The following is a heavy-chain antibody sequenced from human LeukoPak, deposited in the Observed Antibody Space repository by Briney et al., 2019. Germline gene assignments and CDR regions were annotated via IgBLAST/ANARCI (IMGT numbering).Heavy chain of an antibody. CDR2: IKQDGSEK. CDR3: ARDRTNGVCYKY. V-gene: IGHV3-7*01. D-gene: IGHD2-8*01. CDR1: GFTFSSYW. Sequence: GGSLRLSCAASGFTFSSYWMSRVRQAPGEGLEWVANIKQDGSEKYYVDSVKGRFTISRDNAKNSLYLQMNSLRAEDTAVYYCARDRTNGVCYKYWGQGTLVTVSS. J-gene: IGHJ4*02.